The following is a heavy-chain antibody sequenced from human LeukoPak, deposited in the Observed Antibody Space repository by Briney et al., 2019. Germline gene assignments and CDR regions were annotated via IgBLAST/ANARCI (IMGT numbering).Heavy chain of an antibody. Sequence: KAGGSLRLSCAASGFTFTTYWMGWIRQPPGKGLEWIGEINHSGSTNYNPSLKSRVTISVDTSKNQFSLKLSSVTAADTAVYYCARRERITIFGVVYTPWGWFDPWGQGTLVTVSS. CDR3: ARRERITIFGVVYTPWGWFDP. CDR1: GFTFTTYW. V-gene: IGHV4-34*01. J-gene: IGHJ5*02. D-gene: IGHD3-3*01. CDR2: INHSGST.